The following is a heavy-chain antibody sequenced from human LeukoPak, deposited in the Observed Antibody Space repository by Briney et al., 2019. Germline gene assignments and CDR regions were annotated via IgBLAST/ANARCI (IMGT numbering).Heavy chain of an antibody. CDR1: GFTFGSYW. Sequence: PGGSLRLSRAASGFTFGSYWMSWVRQAPGKGLEWVANIKHDGSQKYFVDSVKGRFTISRDNAKNSLYLQMNSLRAEDTAVYYCARVAWSSGWFYDYWGQGTLVTVSS. V-gene: IGHV3-7*05. CDR3: ARVAWSSGWFYDY. CDR2: IKHDGSQK. D-gene: IGHD6-19*01. J-gene: IGHJ4*02.